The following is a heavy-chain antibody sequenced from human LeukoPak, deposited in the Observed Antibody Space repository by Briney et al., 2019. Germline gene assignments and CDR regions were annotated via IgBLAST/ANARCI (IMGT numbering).Heavy chain of an antibody. J-gene: IGHJ4*02. CDR2: IYWDEDK. CDR1: GVSLSTSGVG. V-gene: IGHV2-5*02. D-gene: IGHD5-18*01. CDR3: AHKGGYSYGSGGYYFDY. Sequence: SGPTLVKPTQTLTLTFTFSGVSLSTSGVGVGWIRQPPGRALGWLALIYWDEDKRYSPSRKSRLTITKDTYKNQVVLTMTNMDPVDTATYYCAHKGGYSYGSGGYYFDYWRQGTLVTVS.